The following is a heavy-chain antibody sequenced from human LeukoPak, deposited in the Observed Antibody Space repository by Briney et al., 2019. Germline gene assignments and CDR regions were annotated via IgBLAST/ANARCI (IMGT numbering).Heavy chain of an antibody. D-gene: IGHD6-19*01. CDR3: ARLAEYSSGWYLPPIGY. V-gene: IGHV4-39*01. J-gene: IGHJ4*02. Sequence: SETLSLTCTVSGGSISSSSYYWGWIRPPPGKRLEWIGSIYYSGSTYYNPSLKSRVTISVDTSKNQFSLKLSSVTAADTAVYYCARLAEYSSGWYLPPIGYWGQGTLVTVSS. CDR2: IYYSGST. CDR1: GGSISSSSYY.